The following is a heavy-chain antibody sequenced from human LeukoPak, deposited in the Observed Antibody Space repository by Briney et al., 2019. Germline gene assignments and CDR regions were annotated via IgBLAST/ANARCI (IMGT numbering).Heavy chain of an antibody. V-gene: IGHV3-49*04. J-gene: IGHJ4*02. Sequence: GGSLRLSCAASGFTFSSYGMSWVRQAPGKGLEWVGFIRSKAYGGTTEYAASVKGRFTISRDDSKSIAYLQMNSLKTEDTAVYYCTSPDYDSSGYLFDYWGQGTLVTVSS. CDR1: GFTFSSYG. CDR3: TSPDYDSSGYLFDY. CDR2: IRSKAYGGTT. D-gene: IGHD3-22*01.